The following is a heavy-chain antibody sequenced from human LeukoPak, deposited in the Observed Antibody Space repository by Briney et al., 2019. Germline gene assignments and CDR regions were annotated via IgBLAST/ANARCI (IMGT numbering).Heavy chain of an antibody. Sequence: GGSLRLSCAASGFTFSSYAMSWVRQAPGKGLEWVSAISGSGGSTYYADSVKGRFTISRDNSKNTLYLQMNSPRAEDTAVYYCAKIHYDILTGYYLPYYFDYWGQGTLVTVSS. V-gene: IGHV3-23*01. CDR3: AKIHYDILTGYYLPYYFDY. D-gene: IGHD3-9*01. J-gene: IGHJ4*02. CDR2: ISGSGGST. CDR1: GFTFSSYA.